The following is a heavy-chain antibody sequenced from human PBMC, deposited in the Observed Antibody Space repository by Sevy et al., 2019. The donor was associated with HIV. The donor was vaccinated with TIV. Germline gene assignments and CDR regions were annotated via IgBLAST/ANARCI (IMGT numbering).Heavy chain of an antibody. V-gene: IGHV1-69*10. CDR3: ARDNYGYFLGLFNL. CDR1: GGTFSSFA. J-gene: IGHJ2*01. D-gene: IGHD4-17*01. CDR2: IIPILRIA. Sequence: ATVKVSCKASGGTFSSFAINWVGQAPGQGLEWMGGIIPILRIANYAQKFQGRVTITADKSANIAYMELSSLRSEDTAVYYCARDNYGYFLGLFNLWGRGTPVSVSS.